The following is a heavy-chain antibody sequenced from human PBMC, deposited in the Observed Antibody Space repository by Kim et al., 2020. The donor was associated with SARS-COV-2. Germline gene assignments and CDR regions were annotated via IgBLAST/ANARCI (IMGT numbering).Heavy chain of an antibody. J-gene: IGHJ4*02. CDR1: GFTFSTSY. D-gene: IGHD2-21*01. CDR3: ARDLAYGALDY. V-gene: IGHV3-7*03. Sequence: GGSLRLSCEASGFTFSTSYMTWVRRAPGKGLEWVSDINPDGSAKGYVDSVKGRFTISRDNFKNSLYLEMNSLRVEDTAVYYCARDLAYGALDYWGQGTLVTVSS. CDR2: INPDGSAK.